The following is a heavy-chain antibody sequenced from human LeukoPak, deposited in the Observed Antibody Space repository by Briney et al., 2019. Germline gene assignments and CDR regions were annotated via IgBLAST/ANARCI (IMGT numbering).Heavy chain of an antibody. V-gene: IGHV4-34*01. Sequence: SETLSLTCAVYGGSFSGYYWSGFRKPPGRGLEWIGEINHSGSTNYNPSLKSRVTISVDTSKNQFSLKLSSVTAADTAVYYCARGYMRSFDYWGQGTLVTVSS. CDR2: INHSGST. J-gene: IGHJ4*02. CDR1: GGSFSGYY. D-gene: IGHD4-11*01. CDR3: ARGYMRSFDY.